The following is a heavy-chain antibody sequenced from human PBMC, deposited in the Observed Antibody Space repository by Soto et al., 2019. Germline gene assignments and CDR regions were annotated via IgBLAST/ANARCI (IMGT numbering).Heavy chain of an antibody. CDR1: GYQFTAYW. V-gene: IGHV5-51*01. CDR2: IYPGDSDT. Sequence: GESLKISCKGSGYQFTAYWIGWVRQMAGKGLEWIGIIYPGDSDTRYSPSFQGHVTISADKSTNTAYLQWSSLKASSTATYSSARQSSFGGACYSFLRFGYWGLGTPITVCS. CDR3: ARQSSFGGACYSFLRFGY. D-gene: IGHD2-15*01. J-gene: IGHJ4*01.